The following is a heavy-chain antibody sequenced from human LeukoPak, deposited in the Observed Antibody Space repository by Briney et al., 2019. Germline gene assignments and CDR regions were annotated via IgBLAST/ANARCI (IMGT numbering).Heavy chain of an antibody. Sequence: SETLSLTCAVYGGSFSGYYWSWIRQPPGKGLEWIGEINHSGSTNYNPSLKSRVTISVETSKNQFSLKLSSVTAADTAVYYCARGGGPYSSSWYRAFDIWGQGTMVTVSS. V-gene: IGHV4-34*01. CDR2: INHSGST. CDR3: ARGGGPYSSSWYRAFDI. D-gene: IGHD6-13*01. CDR1: GGSFSGYY. J-gene: IGHJ3*02.